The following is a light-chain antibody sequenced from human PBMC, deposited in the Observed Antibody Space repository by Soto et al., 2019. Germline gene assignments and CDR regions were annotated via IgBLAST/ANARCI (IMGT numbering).Light chain of an antibody. CDR1: QRISSY. CDR3: HSRA. CDR2: DAS. Sequence: DIQMTQSPSTLSASVGYRVTITCRASQRISSYFAWYQQKPGKAPKLLIYDASTLESGVPSRFSGSGSETEFTLTISRLQPDDFATYFCHSRAFGQGTRREIK. V-gene: IGKV1-5*01. J-gene: IGKJ5*01.